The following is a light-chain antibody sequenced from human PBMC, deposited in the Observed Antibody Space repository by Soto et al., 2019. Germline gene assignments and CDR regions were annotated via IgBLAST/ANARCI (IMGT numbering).Light chain of an antibody. CDR1: QTVSRN. J-gene: IGKJ2*01. CDR2: DVF. Sequence: EVVMTQSPATLSVSPGERATLSCRASQTVSRNLAWYQQRPGQAPRLLIYDVFTRAAGIPARFSGSGSETEFTLTIRSLQSEDFAVYYCQQRSIRPLMYTFGQGTKLEIK. CDR3: QQRSIRPLMYT. V-gene: IGKV3-15*01.